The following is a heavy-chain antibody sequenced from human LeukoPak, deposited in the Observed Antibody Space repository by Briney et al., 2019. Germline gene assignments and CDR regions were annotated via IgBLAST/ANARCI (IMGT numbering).Heavy chain of an antibody. Sequence: SQSLSLTCTVSGDSISSGGYYWSWIRQHPGKGLEWIGYTYCSGSTYYNPSLKSRVTISVDTSKNQFSLKLSSVTAADTAVYYCATDLRGYCSGGSCSHEARFDYWGQGTLVTVSS. J-gene: IGHJ4*02. CDR2: TYCSGST. CDR3: ATDLRGYCSGGSCSHEARFDY. V-gene: IGHV4-31*03. D-gene: IGHD2-15*01. CDR1: GDSISSGGYY.